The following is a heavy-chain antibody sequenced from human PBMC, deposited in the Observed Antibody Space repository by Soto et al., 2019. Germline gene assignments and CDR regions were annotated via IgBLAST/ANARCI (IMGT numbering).Heavy chain of an antibody. V-gene: IGHV1-69*13. Sequence: QVQLVQSGAEVKKPGASVKVSCKASGYTFTSYGISWVRQAPGQGLEWMGGIIPIFGTANYAQKFQGRVTITADESTSTAYMELSSLRSEDTAVYYCARVELGGWFDPWGQGTLVTVSS. D-gene: IGHD3-16*01. CDR3: ARVELGGWFDP. J-gene: IGHJ5*02. CDR1: GYTFTSYG. CDR2: IIPIFGTA.